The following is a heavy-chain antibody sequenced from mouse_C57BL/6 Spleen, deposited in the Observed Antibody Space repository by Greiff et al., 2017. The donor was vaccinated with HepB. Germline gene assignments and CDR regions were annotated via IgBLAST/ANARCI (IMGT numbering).Heavy chain of an antibody. CDR1: GYSITSGYY. CDR3: ARGGLLQEGWFAY. Sequence: DVKLQESGPGLVKPSQSLSLTCSVTGYSITSGYYWNWIRQFPGNKLEWMGYISYDGSNNYNPSLKNRISITRDTSKNQFFLKLNSVTTEDTATYYCARGGLLQEGWFAYWGQGTLVTVSA. D-gene: IGHD1-1*01. J-gene: IGHJ3*01. V-gene: IGHV3-6*01. CDR2: ISYDGSN.